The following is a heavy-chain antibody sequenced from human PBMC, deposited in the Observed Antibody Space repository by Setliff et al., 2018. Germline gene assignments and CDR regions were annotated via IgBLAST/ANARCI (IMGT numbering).Heavy chain of an antibody. CDR3: ARAGVFLWFGELLPQYYFDY. CDR1: GGSISNSDYY. CDR2: IYYSGST. V-gene: IGHV4-39*07. Sequence: PSETLSLTCSVSGGSISNSDYYWGWVRQPPGKGLEWIGSIYYSGSTYYSPPLKSRVTISVDTSNNQFSLKLNSVTAADTAVYFCARAGVFLWFGELLPQYYFDYWGQGNLVTVSS. J-gene: IGHJ4*02. D-gene: IGHD3-10*01.